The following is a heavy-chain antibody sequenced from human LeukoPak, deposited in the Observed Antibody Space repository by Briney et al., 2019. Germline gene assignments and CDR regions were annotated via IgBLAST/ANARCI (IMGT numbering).Heavy chain of an antibody. J-gene: IGHJ4*02. Sequence: GGSLRLPCAASGFTFGGYTMSWVRQAPGKGLEWVSSISASGGSTYYADSVKGRFTISRDNSKNTLNLQMNSLRAEDTAIYYCAKDRVAVGATYYFDYWGQGTLVTVSS. CDR1: GFTFGGYT. V-gene: IGHV3-23*01. CDR2: ISASGGST. D-gene: IGHD1-26*01. CDR3: AKDRVAVGATYYFDY.